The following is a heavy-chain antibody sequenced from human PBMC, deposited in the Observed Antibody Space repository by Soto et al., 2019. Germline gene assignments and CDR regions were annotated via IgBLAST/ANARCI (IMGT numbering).Heavy chain of an antibody. V-gene: IGHV1-18*01. D-gene: IGHD6-19*01. Sequence: PSVKVSCKASGYTFTTYGISWVRQAPGQGLEWMGWISAYNGNTNYAQKIQGRVTMTTDTSTSTAYMELKSLRSDDTAVYYCARQQWLYYYYGMDVWGQGTTVTVSS. CDR3: ARQQWLYYYYGMDV. CDR2: ISAYNGNT. CDR1: GYTFTTYG. J-gene: IGHJ6*02.